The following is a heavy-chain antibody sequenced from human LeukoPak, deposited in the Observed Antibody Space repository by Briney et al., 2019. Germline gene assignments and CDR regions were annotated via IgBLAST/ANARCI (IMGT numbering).Heavy chain of an antibody. V-gene: IGHV3-23*01. Sequence: PGGSLRLSCAASGFTISSYAMSWVRQAPGKGLEWVSGITGSGDTTFYADSVKGRFTISRDNSDNTLYLQMNSLRAEDTALYYCAKDYSNIPAPSNPLVDYLGQGTLVTVSS. CDR3: AKDYSNIPAPSNPLVDY. CDR2: ITGSGDTT. J-gene: IGHJ4*02. CDR1: GFTISSYA. D-gene: IGHD6-13*01.